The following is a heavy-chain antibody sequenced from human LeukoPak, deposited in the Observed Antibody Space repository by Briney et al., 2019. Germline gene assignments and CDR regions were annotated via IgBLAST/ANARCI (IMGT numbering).Heavy chain of an antibody. CDR2: INPNSGGT. V-gene: IGHV1-2*02. D-gene: IGHD2-8*01. Sequence: ASVKVSCKASGYTFTGYYMHWVRQAPGQGLEWMGWINPNSGGTNYAQKFQGRVTMTRDTSISTAYMELSRLRSDDTAVYYCARVEATTDCTNGVCYSRTFVAFDIWGQGTMVTVSS. CDR3: ARVEATTDCTNGVCYSRTFVAFDI. J-gene: IGHJ3*02. CDR1: GYTFTGYY.